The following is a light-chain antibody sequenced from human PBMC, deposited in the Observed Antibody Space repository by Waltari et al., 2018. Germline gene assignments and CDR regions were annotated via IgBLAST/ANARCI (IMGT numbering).Light chain of an antibody. Sequence: IQMTQSPSSLSAFVGDRVTMTCRASQGISSDLGWYQQKPGKAPKLLIYGASLLQSGVPSRFSGSGSGTDFTLTISSMQPEDFATYYCLQDSEHPLTFGQGTKVEL. CDR1: QGISSD. J-gene: IGKJ1*01. V-gene: IGKV1-6*01. CDR2: GAS. CDR3: LQDSEHPLT.